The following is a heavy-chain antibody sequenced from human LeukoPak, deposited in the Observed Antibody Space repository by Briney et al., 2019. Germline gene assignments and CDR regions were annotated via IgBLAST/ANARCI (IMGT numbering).Heavy chain of an antibody. J-gene: IGHJ4*02. Sequence: SEILSLTCAVHGGSFSGFYRTWMRQPPGKGPEWIGEIFPGGRINYNPSLQSRVTISGDTSKNQFSLKVSSVTAADTAVYYCARGLGEGYPDHWGQGTVVTVSP. V-gene: IGHV4-34*01. D-gene: IGHD5-12*01. CDR2: IFPGGRI. CDR3: ARGLGEGYPDH. CDR1: GGSFSGFY.